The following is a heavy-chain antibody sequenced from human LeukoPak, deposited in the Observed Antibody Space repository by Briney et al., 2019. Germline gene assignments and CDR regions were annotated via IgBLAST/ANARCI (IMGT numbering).Heavy chain of an antibody. CDR1: GFNFRTYW. V-gene: IGHV3-7*04. CDR3: AREGTRGYFQH. J-gene: IGHJ1*01. Sequence: GGSLRLSCAASGFNFRTYWMNWVRQAPGRGLEWVANIKQDGSEKNYVDSVKGRFTISRDNAKTSLYLQMDSLRADDTAVYYCAREGTRGYFQHWGQGTLVTVSS. CDR2: IKQDGSEK.